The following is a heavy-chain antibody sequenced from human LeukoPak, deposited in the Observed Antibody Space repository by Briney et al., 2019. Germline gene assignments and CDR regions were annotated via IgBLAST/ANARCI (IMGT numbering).Heavy chain of an antibody. CDR1: EFRFSAHG. CDR2: ISPSGDIT. CDR3: VRDLDWGAFDV. J-gene: IGHJ3*01. V-gene: IGHV3-23*01. D-gene: IGHD3/OR15-3a*01. Sequence: GGSLRLSCAASEFRFSAHGMNWVRQAPGKGLEWISGISPSGDITYYADSVMGRFSISRDNWQSTVPLQMNSLRAEDTALYYCVRDLDWGAFDVWGQGTMVTVSS.